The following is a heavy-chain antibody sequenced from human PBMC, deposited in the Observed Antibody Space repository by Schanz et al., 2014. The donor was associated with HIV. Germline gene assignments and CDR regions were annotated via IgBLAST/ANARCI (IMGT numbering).Heavy chain of an antibody. J-gene: IGHJ4*02. D-gene: IGHD2-15*01. V-gene: IGHV1-69*06. CDR3: AREGGNLVEGGYFFDY. CDR2: IMPILGTA. Sequence: QVQPVQSGAEVKKPGSSVKVSCKASGATFSSNAINWVRQAPGQGLEFMGGIMPILGTADYAQKFQGRVTITADKSTSTAYMELSSLRSEDTAVYYCAREGGNLVEGGYFFDYWGQGTLVTVSS. CDR1: GATFSSNA.